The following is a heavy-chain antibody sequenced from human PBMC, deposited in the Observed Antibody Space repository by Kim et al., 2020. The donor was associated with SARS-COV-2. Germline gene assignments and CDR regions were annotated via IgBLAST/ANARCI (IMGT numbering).Heavy chain of an antibody. V-gene: IGHV3-74*01. CDR3: ARVRIAVAGIDY. J-gene: IGHJ4*02. D-gene: IGHD6-19*01. Sequence: SYADSVKGRFTISRDNAKNTLYLQMNSLRAEDTAVYYCARVRIAVAGIDYWGQGTLVTVSS.